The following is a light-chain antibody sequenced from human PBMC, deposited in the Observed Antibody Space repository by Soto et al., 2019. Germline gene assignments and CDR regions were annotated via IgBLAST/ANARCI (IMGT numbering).Light chain of an antibody. V-gene: IGKV3-20*01. Sequence: EIVLTQSPGTLSLYPGERATLSCRASQSVSSSFLAWYQQKPGQAPRLLIYGASSRATGIPDRFSGSGSGTDFTLAISRLEPEDFAVYYCQQYGRSPWTFGQGTKLEIK. J-gene: IGKJ1*01. CDR1: QSVSSSF. CDR2: GAS. CDR3: QQYGRSPWT.